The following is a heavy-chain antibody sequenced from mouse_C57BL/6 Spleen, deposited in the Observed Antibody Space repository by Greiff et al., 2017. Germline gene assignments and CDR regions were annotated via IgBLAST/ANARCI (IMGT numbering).Heavy chain of an antibody. Sequence: EVKLVESGGGLVQPKGSLKLSCAASGFSFNTYAMNWVRQAPGKGLEWVARIRSKSNNYATYYADSVKDRFTISRDDSESMLYLQMNNLKTEDTAMYYCVRHYYGSSYYYAMDYWGQGTSVTVSS. D-gene: IGHD1-1*01. CDR1: GFSFNTYA. J-gene: IGHJ4*01. CDR2: IRSKSNNYAT. V-gene: IGHV10-1*01. CDR3: VRHYYGSSYYYAMDY.